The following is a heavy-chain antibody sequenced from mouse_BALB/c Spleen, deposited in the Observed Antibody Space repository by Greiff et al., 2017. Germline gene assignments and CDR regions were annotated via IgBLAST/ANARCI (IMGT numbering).Heavy chain of an antibody. Sequence: DVQLVESGGGLVQPGGSRKLSCAASGFTFSSFGMHWVRQAPEKGLEWVAYISSGSSTIYYADTVKGRFTISRDNPKNTLFLQMTSLRSEDTAMYYCARGGNYDAMDYWGQGTSVTVSS. CDR2: ISSGSSTI. V-gene: IGHV5-17*02. CDR1: GFTFSSFG. D-gene: IGHD2-1*01. CDR3: ARGGNYDAMDY. J-gene: IGHJ4*01.